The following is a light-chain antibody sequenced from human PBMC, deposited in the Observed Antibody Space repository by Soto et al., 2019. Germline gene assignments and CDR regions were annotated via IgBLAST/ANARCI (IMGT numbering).Light chain of an antibody. V-gene: IGKV3-20*01. J-gene: IGKJ1*01. Sequence: EIVLTQSPGTLSLSPGERATLSCRASQSVSSSHLAWYQQKPGQAPRLLVYGASSRATGIPDRFSGSGSGTDITLTISRLEPEDFAVYFCHQYGTLGTFGQGTKVEIK. CDR1: QSVSSSH. CDR3: HQYGTLGT. CDR2: GAS.